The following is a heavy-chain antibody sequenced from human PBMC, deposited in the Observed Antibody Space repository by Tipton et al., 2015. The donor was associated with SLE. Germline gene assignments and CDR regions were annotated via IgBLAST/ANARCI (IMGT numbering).Heavy chain of an antibody. CDR1: GGSISSSSYY. CDR3: AFLGLTYYYYYYMDV. V-gene: IGHV4-39*01. J-gene: IGHJ6*03. CDR2: IYYSGST. Sequence: LSCTVSGGSISSSSYYWGWIRQPPGKGLEWIGSIYYSGSTYYNPSLKSRVTISVDTSKNQFSLKLSSVTAADTAVYYCAFLGLTYYYYYYMDVWGKGTTVTVSS. D-gene: IGHD7-27*01.